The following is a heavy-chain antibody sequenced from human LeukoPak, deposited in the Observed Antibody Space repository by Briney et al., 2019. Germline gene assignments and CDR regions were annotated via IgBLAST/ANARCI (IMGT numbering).Heavy chain of an antibody. V-gene: IGHV4-38-2*02. CDR3: XSPVSXXXXEDPXXYFDH. CDR1: GFSMNIGYY. CDR2: IYHSGST. J-gene: IGHJ4*02. Sequence: SETLSLTCTVSGFSMNIGYYWGWIRQPPGKGLEWIGSIYHSGSTYYNPSLKSRVTISVDTSKNQFSLKLSSVTAADTAVYYFXSPVSXXXXEDPXXYFDHWGQGTLVTVSS.